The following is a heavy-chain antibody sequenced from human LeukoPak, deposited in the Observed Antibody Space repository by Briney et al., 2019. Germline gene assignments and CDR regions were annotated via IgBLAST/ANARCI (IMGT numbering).Heavy chain of an antibody. D-gene: IGHD2-15*01. J-gene: IGHJ5*02. CDR2: ISAYNGNT. V-gene: IGHV1-18*01. CDR1: GYTFTSCA. CDR3: ARALYYNWFDP. Sequence: ASVKVSCKASGYTFTSCAISWVRQAPGQGLEWMGWISAYNGNTNYAQKLQGRVTMTEDTSTDTAYMELSSLRSEDTAVYYCARALYYNWFDPWGQGTLVTVSS.